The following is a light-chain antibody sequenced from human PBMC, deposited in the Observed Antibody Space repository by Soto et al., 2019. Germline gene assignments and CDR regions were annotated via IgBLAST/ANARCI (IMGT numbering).Light chain of an antibody. J-gene: IGKJ1*01. CDR3: QQNYSSPWT. Sequence: DIQMTQSPSSLSASVGVSVTIYCRASQSIGTYFIWYQQKPGRVPTLQIYAASNLRSGVPSRFSGSGSGTDFTHTIKSLRPEDFATYFSQQNYSSPWTFGQRTKVDIK. V-gene: IGKV1-39*01. CDR1: QSIGTY. CDR2: AAS.